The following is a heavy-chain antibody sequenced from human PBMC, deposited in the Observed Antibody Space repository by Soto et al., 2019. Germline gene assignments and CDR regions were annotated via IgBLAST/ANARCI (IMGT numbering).Heavy chain of an antibody. Sequence: QVQLVQSGAEVKKPGASVKVSCKASGYTFTSYGISWVRQAPGQGLEWMGWISAYNGNRNYAQKLQGRVTMTTDTSTSTAYMELRSPRSDDTAVYYCARALVVTAAMSYYYYYMDVWGKGTTVPVSS. V-gene: IGHV1-18*01. J-gene: IGHJ6*03. CDR1: GYTFTSYG. CDR3: ARALVVTAAMSYYYYYMDV. D-gene: IGHD2-2*01. CDR2: ISAYNGNR.